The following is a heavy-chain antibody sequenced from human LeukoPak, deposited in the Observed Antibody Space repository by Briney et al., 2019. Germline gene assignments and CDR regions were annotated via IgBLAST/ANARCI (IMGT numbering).Heavy chain of an antibody. Sequence: GGSLRLSRAGSGFTFISFILHWVRQAPGKGLEWVAVISYDGSNKYYADSVKGRFTISRDNSKNTLYLQMNSLRAEDTAVYYCARDRSFDWLLEFDYWGQGTLVTVSS. CDR2: ISYDGSNK. J-gene: IGHJ4*02. CDR1: GFTFISFI. D-gene: IGHD3-9*01. CDR3: ARDRSFDWLLEFDY. V-gene: IGHV3-30*03.